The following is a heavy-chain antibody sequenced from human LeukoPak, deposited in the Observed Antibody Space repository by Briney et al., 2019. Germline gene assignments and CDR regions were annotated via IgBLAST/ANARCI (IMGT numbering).Heavy chain of an antibody. V-gene: IGHV1-69*13. CDR1: GGTFSSYA. J-gene: IGHJ4*02. CDR3: ARGTVRGVIISD. CDR2: IIPIFGTA. Sequence: WASVKVSCKASGGTFSSYAISWVRQAPGQGLEWMGGIIPIFGTANYAQKFQGRVTITADESTSTAYMELSSLRSEDTAVYYCARGTVRGVIISDWGQGTLVTVSS. D-gene: IGHD3-10*01.